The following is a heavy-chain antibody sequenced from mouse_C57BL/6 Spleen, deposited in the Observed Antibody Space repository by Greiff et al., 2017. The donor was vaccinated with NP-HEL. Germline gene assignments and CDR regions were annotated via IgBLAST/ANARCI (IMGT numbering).Heavy chain of an antibody. V-gene: IGHV3-1*01. CDR2: ISYSGST. CDR3: ARDPADYYGSSGYFDV. J-gene: IGHJ1*03. CDR1: GYSITSGYD. Sequence: EVQLQESGPGMVKPSQSLSLTCTVTGYSITSGYDWHWIRHFPGNKLEWMGYISYSGSTNYNPSLKSRISITHDTSKNHFFLKLNSVTTEDTATYYCARDPADYYGSSGYFDVWGTGTTVTVSS. D-gene: IGHD1-1*01.